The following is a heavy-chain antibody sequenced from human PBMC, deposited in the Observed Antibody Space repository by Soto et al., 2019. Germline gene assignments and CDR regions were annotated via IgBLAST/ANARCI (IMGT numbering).Heavy chain of an antibody. D-gene: IGHD2-21*02. CDR2: ISSYNGNT. V-gene: IGHV1-18*01. CDR3: GRDNRGGNSGGRFDP. Sequence: QVQLVQSGTEVKKPGASVKVSCKASGYTFSSYGITWVRQAPGQGLEWMGWISSYNGNTKYAQKFQGRVTMTTDTTTSTAYMESRSLRSDDTAVYYCGRDNRGGNSGGRFDPWGQGTLVTVSS. J-gene: IGHJ5*02. CDR1: GYTFSSYG.